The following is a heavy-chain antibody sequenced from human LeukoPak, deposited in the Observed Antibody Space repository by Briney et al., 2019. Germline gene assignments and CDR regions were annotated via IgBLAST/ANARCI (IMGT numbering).Heavy chain of an antibody. CDR2: IYYSGSN. D-gene: IGHD6-13*01. CDR3: ARVWSVAAAGREDYYYGIDV. J-gene: IGHJ6*02. Sequence: PSETLSLTCSVSGASISSGGYYWSWIRQHPGKGLEWIGYIYYSGSNYYNPSLTSRVTISVDTSKNQFSLNLSSVTAADTAVYYCARVWSVAAAGREDYYYGIDVWGQGTTVTVSS. CDR1: GASISSGGYY. V-gene: IGHV4-31*03.